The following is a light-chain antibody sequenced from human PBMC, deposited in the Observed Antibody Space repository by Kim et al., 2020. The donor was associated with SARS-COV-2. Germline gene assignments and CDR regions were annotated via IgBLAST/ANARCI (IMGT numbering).Light chain of an antibody. CDR3: QQYNNWPPIT. V-gene: IGKV3-15*01. J-gene: IGKJ5*01. CDR2: GVY. Sequence: CPGDRASPSCRASQSVSSNLAMYQQKPGQAPRLLIYGVYTRATGIPARFSGSGSGTEFTLTISSLQSEDFAVYYCQQYNNWPPITFGEGTRLEIK. CDR1: QSVSSN.